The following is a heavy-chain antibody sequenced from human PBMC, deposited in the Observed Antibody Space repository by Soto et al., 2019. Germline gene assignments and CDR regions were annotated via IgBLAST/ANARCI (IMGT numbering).Heavy chain of an antibody. J-gene: IGHJ3*02. CDR1: GDSISSNSYY. CDR2: LYYTGTP. CDR3: ARGARRRPPRDAFDI. V-gene: IGHV4-39*01. Sequence: SETLSLTCTVSGDSISSNSYYWGWIRLSPGMGLEWIGNLYYTGTPYYNPSFRSRVSISKDTSKNQFSLILGSVTAGDTAVYYCARGARRRPPRDAFDIWGQGTMVTVSS.